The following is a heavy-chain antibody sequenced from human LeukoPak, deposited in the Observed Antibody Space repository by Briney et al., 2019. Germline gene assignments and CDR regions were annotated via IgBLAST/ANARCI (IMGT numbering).Heavy chain of an antibody. CDR2: IYSSGRT. J-gene: IGHJ3*02. CDR1: GFDVSRNY. CDR3: ARSYNWNYLDAFAFDI. D-gene: IGHD1-7*01. Sequence: GGSLRLSCAASGFDVSRNYMSWVRQAPGKGLEWVSIIYSSGRTYYADSVKGRFTISRDNSKNTLYLQVNSLRAEDSAVYYCARSYNWNYLDAFAFDIWGQGTMVTVSS. V-gene: IGHV3-53*01.